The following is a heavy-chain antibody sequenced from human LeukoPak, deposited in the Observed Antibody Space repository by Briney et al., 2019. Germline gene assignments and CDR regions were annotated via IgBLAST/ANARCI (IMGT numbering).Heavy chain of an antibody. Sequence: GGSLRLSCAASGFTFDDYAMHWVRQAPGKGLEWVSGISWNSGSIGYADSVKGRFAISRDNAKNSLYLQMNSLRAEDTALYYCAKDGSQESGTQAFDIWGQGTMVTVSS. CDR2: ISWNSGSI. D-gene: IGHD1-1*01. V-gene: IGHV3-9*01. CDR3: AKDGSQESGTQAFDI. CDR1: GFTFDDYA. J-gene: IGHJ3*02.